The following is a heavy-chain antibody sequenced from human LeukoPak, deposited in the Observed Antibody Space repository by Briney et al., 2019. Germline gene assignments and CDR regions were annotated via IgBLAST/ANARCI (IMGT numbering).Heavy chain of an antibody. V-gene: IGHV4-59*08. CDR2: IYYSGST. CDR3: ARHRSTMVRGVLYNWFDP. Sequence: SETLSLTCTVSGGSISSYYWSWIRQPPGKGLEWIGYIYYSGSTNYNPSLKSRVTISVDTSKNQFSLKLSSVTAVDTAVYYCARHRSTMVRGVLYNWFDPWGQGTLVTVSS. J-gene: IGHJ5*02. CDR1: GGSISSYY. D-gene: IGHD3-10*01.